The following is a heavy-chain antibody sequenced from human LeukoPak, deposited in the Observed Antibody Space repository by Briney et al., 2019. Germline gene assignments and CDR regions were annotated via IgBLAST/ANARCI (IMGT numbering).Heavy chain of an antibody. Sequence: SETLSLTCTVSGGSLNSYYWSWIRQPAGKGLEWIGRIYSSGSTNFNPFLKSRVTMSLDTSKNQLSLKLTSVTAADTAVYFCARVRSGWYSGYYFDYWGQGTLVTVSS. CDR3: ARVRSGWYSGYYFDY. V-gene: IGHV4-4*07. CDR2: IYSSGST. J-gene: IGHJ4*02. D-gene: IGHD6-19*01. CDR1: GGSLNSYY.